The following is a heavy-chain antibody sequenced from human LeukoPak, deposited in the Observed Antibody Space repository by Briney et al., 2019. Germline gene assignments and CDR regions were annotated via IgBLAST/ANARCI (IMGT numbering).Heavy chain of an antibody. CDR3: ARDRSYDFWSGYSTPDY. Sequence: GGSLRLSCAASGFTFSSYAMSWVRQAPGKGLEWVSAISGSGGSTYYADSVKGRFTISRDNSKNTLYLQMNSLRAEDTAVYYCARDRSYDFWSGYSTPDYWGQGTLVTVSS. V-gene: IGHV3-23*01. D-gene: IGHD3-3*01. CDR2: ISGSGGST. CDR1: GFTFSSYA. J-gene: IGHJ4*02.